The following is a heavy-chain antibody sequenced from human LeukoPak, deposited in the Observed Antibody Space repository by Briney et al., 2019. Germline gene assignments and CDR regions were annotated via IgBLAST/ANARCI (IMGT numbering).Heavy chain of an antibody. CDR1: GFTFSSYG. CDR2: IRYDGSNK. Sequence: GGSLRLSCAASGFTFSSYGMHWVRQAPGKGLEWVAFIRYDGSNKYYADSVKGRFTISRDNSKNTLYLQMNSLRAEDTAVYYCASTIAAAGTRQWYFDLWGRGTLVTVSS. CDR3: ASTIAAAGTRQWYFDL. V-gene: IGHV3-30*02. J-gene: IGHJ2*01. D-gene: IGHD6-13*01.